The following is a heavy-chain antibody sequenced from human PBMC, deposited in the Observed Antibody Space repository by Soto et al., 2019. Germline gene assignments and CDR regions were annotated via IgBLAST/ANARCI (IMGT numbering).Heavy chain of an antibody. V-gene: IGHV3-64D*06. CDR3: VKDAGRSYYDSSGLAPDYFDY. J-gene: IGHJ4*02. CDR2: ISSNGGST. Sequence: GSLRLSCSASGFTFSSYAMHWVRQAPGKGLEYVSAISSNGGSTYYADSVKGRFTISRDNSKNTLYLQMSSLRAEDTAVYYCVKDAGRSYYDSSGLAPDYFDYWGQGTLVTVSS. CDR1: GFTFSSYA. D-gene: IGHD3-22*01.